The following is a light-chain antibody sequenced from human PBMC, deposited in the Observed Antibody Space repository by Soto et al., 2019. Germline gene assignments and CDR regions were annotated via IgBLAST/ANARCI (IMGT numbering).Light chain of an antibody. J-gene: IGKJ5*01. V-gene: IGKV3D-15*03. CDR3: QQYNYWPPIT. CDR1: RTVSGSH. CDR2: DAS. Sequence: DIVYTDSPHTLSLSTGERATLSCRATRTVSGSHLAWYQQKPGQAPRLLIYDASNRATGIPARFSGGGSGTEFTLTISILHSEDFALYVCQQYNYWPPITCGQGTRLEIK.